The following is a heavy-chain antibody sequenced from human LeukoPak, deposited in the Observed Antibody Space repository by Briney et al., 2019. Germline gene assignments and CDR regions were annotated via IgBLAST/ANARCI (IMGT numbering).Heavy chain of an antibody. CDR2: ISGSGGST. J-gene: IGHJ4*02. CDR1: GFTFSSYA. V-gene: IGHV3-23*01. Sequence: SGGSPRLSCAASGFTFSSYAMRWVRQAPGKGLEWVSAISGSGGSTYYADSVKGRFTISRDNSKNTLYLPMNSLRAEDTAVYYCAKVYPRVGATTGYWGQGTLVTVSS. D-gene: IGHD1-26*01. CDR3: AKVYPRVGATTGY.